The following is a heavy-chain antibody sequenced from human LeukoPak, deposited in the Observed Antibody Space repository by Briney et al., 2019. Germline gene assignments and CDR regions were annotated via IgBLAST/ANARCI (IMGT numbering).Heavy chain of an antibody. Sequence: SETLSLTCAVYGGSFSGYYWSWIRQPPGKGLEWIGEINHSGSTNYNPSLKSRVTISVDTSKNQFSLKLSSVTAADTAVYYCARGQLWFDYWGQGTLVTVSS. CDR1: GGSFSGYY. CDR2: INHSGST. CDR3: ARGQLWFDY. J-gene: IGHJ4*02. V-gene: IGHV4-34*01. D-gene: IGHD5-18*01.